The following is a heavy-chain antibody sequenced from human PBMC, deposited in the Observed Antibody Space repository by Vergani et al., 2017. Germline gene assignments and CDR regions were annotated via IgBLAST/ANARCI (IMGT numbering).Heavy chain of an antibody. CDR1: GGSFSGYY. J-gene: IGHJ1*01. Sequence: QVQLQQWGAGLLKPSETLSLTCAVYGGSFSGYYWSWIRQPPGKGLEGIGEINHSGSTNYNPSLKSRVTISVDPSKNQFSLKLSSVTAAVTAMYYCARPNRRYCSGGSCYASRYFQHWGQGTLVTVSS. CDR3: ARPNRRYCSGGSCYASRYFQH. D-gene: IGHD2-15*01. CDR2: INHSGST. V-gene: IGHV4-34*01.